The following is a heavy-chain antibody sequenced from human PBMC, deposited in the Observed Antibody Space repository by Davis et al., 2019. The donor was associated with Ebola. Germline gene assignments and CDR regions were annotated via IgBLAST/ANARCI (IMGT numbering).Heavy chain of an antibody. J-gene: IGHJ5*02. CDR1: GFTFSNYD. V-gene: IGHV3-13*01. CDR3: VRAHSSGWYWFDP. D-gene: IGHD6-19*01. Sequence: PGGSLRLSCAASGFTFSNYDMHWVRQATGEGLEWVSGIGTAGDTYYPGSVKGRFTISRENAKNSLYLQMNSLRVGDTAVYYCVRAHSSGWYWFDPWGLGTLVTVSS. CDR2: IGTAGDT.